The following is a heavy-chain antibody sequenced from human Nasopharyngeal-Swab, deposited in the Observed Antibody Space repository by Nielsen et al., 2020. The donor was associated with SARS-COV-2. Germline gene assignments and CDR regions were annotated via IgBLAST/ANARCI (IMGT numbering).Heavy chain of an antibody. D-gene: IGHD5-12*01. V-gene: IGHV3-11*01. CDR3: AKDRDSGDDSGEYYHYYGMDV. J-gene: IGHJ6*02. CDR1: GFAFSDYY. Sequence: GESLKISCAASGFAFSDYYMSWIRQAPGKGLEWVSYISSSGSTIYYADSVKGRFTISRDNAKNSLYLQMNSLRAEDTAMYYCAKDRDSGDDSGEYYHYYGMDVWGQGTSVTVS. CDR2: ISSSGSTI.